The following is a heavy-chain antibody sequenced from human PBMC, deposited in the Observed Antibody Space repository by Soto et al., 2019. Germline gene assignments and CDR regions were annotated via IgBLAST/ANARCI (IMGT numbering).Heavy chain of an antibody. J-gene: IGHJ3*02. Sequence: PSETLSLTCTVSGGSISGYFWSWMRQPAGKGLDWIERIYSSGNTYYNPSLNSRITMSVDTSKNQFSLKLSSVSAADTAVYYCARAYDSNGNHAFDIWGQGTLVTV. CDR1: GGSISGYF. CDR3: ARAYDSNGNHAFDI. D-gene: IGHD3-22*01. CDR2: IYSSGNT. V-gene: IGHV4-4*07.